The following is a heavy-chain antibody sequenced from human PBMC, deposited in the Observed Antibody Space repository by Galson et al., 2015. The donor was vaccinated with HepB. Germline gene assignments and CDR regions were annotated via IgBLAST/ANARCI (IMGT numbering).Heavy chain of an antibody. CDR3: ARGKYNFGL. Sequence: SLRLSCAYSGFMFSSYSMNWVRQTPGKGLEWVAYISGDSSPIHYADSVKGRFTISRDNTKKFLYLQMSSLRAEDTAVYYCARGKYNFGLWGQGTLVTVSS. D-gene: IGHD5-24*01. CDR2: ISGDSSPI. V-gene: IGHV3-48*04. CDR1: GFMFSSYS. J-gene: IGHJ4*02.